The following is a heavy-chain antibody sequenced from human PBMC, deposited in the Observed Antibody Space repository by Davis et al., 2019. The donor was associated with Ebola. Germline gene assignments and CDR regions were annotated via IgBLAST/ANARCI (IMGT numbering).Heavy chain of an antibody. V-gene: IGHV3-30*18. CDR1: GFTFSSYG. D-gene: IGHD6-19*01. CDR3: AKADSSGWYGDFDY. J-gene: IGHJ4*02. CDR2: ISYDGSNK. Sequence: GESLKISCAASGFTFSSYGMHWVRQAPGKGLEWVAVISYDGSNKYYADSVKGRFTISRDNSKNTLYLQMNSLRAEDTAVYYCAKADSSGWYGDFDYWGQGTLVTVSS.